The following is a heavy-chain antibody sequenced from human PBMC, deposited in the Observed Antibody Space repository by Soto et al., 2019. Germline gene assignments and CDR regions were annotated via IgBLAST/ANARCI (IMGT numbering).Heavy chain of an antibody. J-gene: IGHJ4*02. CDR1: GFTFSDYY. CDR3: ARDWETTVVTPHY. D-gene: IGHD4-17*01. CDR2: ISSSGSTI. Sequence: GGSLRLFCAASGFTFSDYYMSWIRQAPGKGLEWVSYISSSGSTIYYADSVKGRFTISRDNAKNSLYLQMNSLRAEDTAVYYCARDWETTVVTPHYWGQGTLVTVSS. V-gene: IGHV3-11*01.